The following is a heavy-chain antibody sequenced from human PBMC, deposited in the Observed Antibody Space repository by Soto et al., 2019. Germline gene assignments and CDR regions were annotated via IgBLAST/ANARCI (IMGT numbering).Heavy chain of an antibody. CDR1: GDSVSSNSAA. Sequence: KQSQTLSLTCAISGDSVSSNSAAWNWIRQSPSRGLEWLGRTYYRSKWYNDYAVSVKSRITINPDTSKNQFSLQLNSVTPEDTAVYYCARAEGGLRLWPLYYMDVWGKGTTVTVSS. CDR2: TYYRSKWYN. D-gene: IGHD5-12*01. V-gene: IGHV6-1*01. CDR3: ARAEGGLRLWPLYYMDV. J-gene: IGHJ6*03.